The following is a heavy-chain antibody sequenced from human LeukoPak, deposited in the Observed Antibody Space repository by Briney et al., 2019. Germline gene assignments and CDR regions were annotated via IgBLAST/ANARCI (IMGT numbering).Heavy chain of an antibody. CDR3: AKGSVVGEEYFHH. J-gene: IGHJ1*01. CDR2: ISWNSGNI. V-gene: IGHV3-9*03. Sequence: PGRSLRLSCVASGFTFDDYAMHWVRHAPGKGLEWVSGISWNSGNIGYADSVKGRFTISRDNAKNSLYLQMNSLRAEDMALYYCAKGSVVGEEYFHHWGQGTLVTVSS. CDR1: GFTFDDYA. D-gene: IGHD2-15*01.